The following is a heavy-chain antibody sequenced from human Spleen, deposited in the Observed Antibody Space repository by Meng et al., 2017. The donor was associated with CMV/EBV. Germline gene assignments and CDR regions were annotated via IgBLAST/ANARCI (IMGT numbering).Heavy chain of an antibody. CDR2: NWWDNDK. Sequence: TVCGVAQRGKRVGVGWSREDEGEGPEWIGINWWDNDKRDRATLKTRLSITKDTYKNQVVLKMTNMDAVDTDTYFCARRNFWDGYYDSWGQGTLVTVSS. D-gene: IGHD3-3*01. V-gene: IGHV2-5*02. CDR3: ARRNFWDGYYDS. CDR1: GVAQRGKRVG. J-gene: IGHJ4*02.